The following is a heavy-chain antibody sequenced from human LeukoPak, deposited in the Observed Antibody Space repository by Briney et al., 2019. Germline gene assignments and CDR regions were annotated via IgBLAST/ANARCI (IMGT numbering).Heavy chain of an antibody. D-gene: IGHD3-9*01. CDR2: INHSGST. J-gene: IGHJ4*02. Sequence: SETLSLTCAVYGGSFSGYYWSWIRQPPGKGLEWIGEINHSGSTNYNPSLKSRVTISVDTSKNQFSLKLSSVTAADTAVYYCARRILRYFDWSFGSNPRLPSPFDYWGQGTLVTVSS. V-gene: IGHV4-34*01. CDR1: GGSFSGYY. CDR3: ARRILRYFDWSFGSNPRLPSPFDY.